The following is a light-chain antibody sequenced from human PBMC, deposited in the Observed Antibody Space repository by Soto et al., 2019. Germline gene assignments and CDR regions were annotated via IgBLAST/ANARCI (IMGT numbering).Light chain of an antibody. J-gene: IGKJ3*01. CDR3: QQIYTTPFT. V-gene: IGKV1-39*01. Sequence: DINMTQSPSSLSASVGDRLTITCRTSQSITTSLNWYQQKPGKAPKLLIYAASSLQSGVPSRFSGSGSGTDFTLTISSLQPEDFATYYCQQIYTTPFTFGPGTKVDIK. CDR2: AAS. CDR1: QSITTS.